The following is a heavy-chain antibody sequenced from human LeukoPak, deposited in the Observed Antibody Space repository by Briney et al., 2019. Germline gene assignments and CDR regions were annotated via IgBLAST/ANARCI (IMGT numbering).Heavy chain of an antibody. CDR3: AKDWKFYYVSGSFFPDN. CDR1: GVTLRNYA. D-gene: IGHD3-10*01. CDR2: ISGDGEST. Sequence: PGGSLRLSCAASGVTLRNYAMTWIRQAPGKGLQWVSVISGDGESTYYADSVRGRFTISRDNSKNTLYLHMNSLIPEDTAVYFCAKDWKFYYVSGSFFPDNWGQGTLVTVSS. J-gene: IGHJ4*02. V-gene: IGHV3-23*01.